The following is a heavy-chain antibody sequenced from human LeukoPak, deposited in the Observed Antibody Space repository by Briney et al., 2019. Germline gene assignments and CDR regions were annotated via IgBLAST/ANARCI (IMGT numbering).Heavy chain of an antibody. Sequence: GSLRLSCAASGFTFSSYAMSWVRQAPGKGLEWVSAISGSGGGTYYADSVKGRFTISRDNSKNTLYLQMNSLRAEDTAVYYCAKTTVTAMVTDTDYWGLGTLVTVSS. CDR3: AKTTVTAMVTDTDY. CDR1: GFTFSSYA. J-gene: IGHJ4*02. D-gene: IGHD5-18*01. V-gene: IGHV3-23*01. CDR2: ISGSGGGT.